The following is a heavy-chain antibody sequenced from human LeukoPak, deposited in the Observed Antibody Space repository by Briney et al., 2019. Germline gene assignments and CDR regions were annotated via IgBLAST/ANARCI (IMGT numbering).Heavy chain of an antibody. CDR1: GGSISSSGYS. J-gene: IGHJ6*02. V-gene: IGHV4-30-2*01. D-gene: IGHD2-2*01. CDR2: IYHSGST. Sequence: PSQTLSLTCAVSGGSISSSGYSWRWIRQPPGKGLEWIGYIYHSGSTYYNPSLKSRVTISVDRSKNQFSLKLSSVTAADTAVYYCARTGGYCSSTSCYVGYYGMDVWGQGTTVTVSS. CDR3: ARTGGYCSSTSCYVGYYGMDV.